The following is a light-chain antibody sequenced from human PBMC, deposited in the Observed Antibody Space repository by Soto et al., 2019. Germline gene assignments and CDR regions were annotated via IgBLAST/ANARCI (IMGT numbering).Light chain of an antibody. V-gene: IGLV2-14*03. J-gene: IGLJ1*01. Sequence: QSALTQPASVSGSPGQSITISCTGTSSDSGDFNYVFWYQQHPGKAPKLLIYDVSNRPSGVSNRFSGSKSGDTASLTISGLQAEDEADYYCTSYTTSITYVFGTGTKLTVL. CDR3: TSYTTSITYV. CDR1: SSDSGDFNY. CDR2: DVS.